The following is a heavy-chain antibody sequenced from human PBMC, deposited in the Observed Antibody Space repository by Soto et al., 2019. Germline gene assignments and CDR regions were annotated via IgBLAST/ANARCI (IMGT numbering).Heavy chain of an antibody. D-gene: IGHD5-12*01. CDR3: ANLFNPLAPYYGMDV. Sequence: EVQLLESGGGLVQPGGSLRLSCAASGFTFSSYAMSWVRQAPGKGLEWVSTVRSGGTWTYYADSVKGRFTISRDKSKSTLYLQMKCLSAEDTAVYYCANLFNPLAPYYGMDVWGQGTTVTVSS. CDR2: VRSGGTWT. CDR1: GFTFSSYA. V-gene: IGHV3-23*01. J-gene: IGHJ6*02.